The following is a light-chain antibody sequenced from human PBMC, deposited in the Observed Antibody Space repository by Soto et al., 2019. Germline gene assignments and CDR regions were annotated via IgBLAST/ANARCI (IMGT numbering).Light chain of an antibody. CDR3: SSYVGTNSYV. CDR1: SSDVGGYNY. V-gene: IGLV2-8*01. Sequence: QSALTQPPSASGSPGQSVTISCTGTSSDVGGYNYVSWYQHHPGKAPKLIIYEVYKRPSGVPDRFSGSKSGNTAALTVSGLQAEDEADYYRSSYVGTNSYVFGTGTKVTVL. CDR2: EVY. J-gene: IGLJ1*01.